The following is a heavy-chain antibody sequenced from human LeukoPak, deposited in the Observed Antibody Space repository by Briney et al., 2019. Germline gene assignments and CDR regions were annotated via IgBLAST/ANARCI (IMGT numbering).Heavy chain of an antibody. CDR3: ASLYDMVNY. Sequence: SETLSLTCTVSGGSISSSSYYWGWIRQPPGKGLEWIGSVYYSGSTYYNPSLKSRVTISVDTSKNQFSLKLSSVTAADTAVYYCASLYDMVNYWGQGTLVTVSS. D-gene: IGHD3-9*01. V-gene: IGHV4-39*01. CDR1: GGSISSSSYY. CDR2: VYYSGST. J-gene: IGHJ4*02.